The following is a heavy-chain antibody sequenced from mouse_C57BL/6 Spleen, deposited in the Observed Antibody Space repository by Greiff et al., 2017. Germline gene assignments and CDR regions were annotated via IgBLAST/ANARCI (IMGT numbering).Heavy chain of an antibody. D-gene: IGHD1-1*01. CDR1: GFTFSDYG. CDR2: ISSGSSTI. J-gene: IGHJ2*01. Sequence: EVKLVESGGGLVKPGGSLKLSCAASGFTFSDYGMHWVRQAPEKGLEWVAYISSGSSTIYYADTVKGRFTLSRDNAKNTLFLQMTSLRSEDTAMYYCARPHYYGSSYPDYWGQGTTLTVSS. CDR3: ARPHYYGSSYPDY. V-gene: IGHV5-17*01.